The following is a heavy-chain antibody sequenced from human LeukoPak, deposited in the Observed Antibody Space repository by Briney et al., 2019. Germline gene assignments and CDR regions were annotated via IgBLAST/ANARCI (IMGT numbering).Heavy chain of an antibody. CDR2: IYHSGST. D-gene: IGHD4-17*01. Sequence: SETLSLTCVVSGSSISSGYSWGWIRQTPGKGLEWIGSIYHSGSTYYKPSLKSQVTISVDTSKNQFSLKLTSVTAADTAVYYCARVRDGDYCDYWGQGILVTVSS. CDR3: ARVRDGDYCDY. J-gene: IGHJ4*02. V-gene: IGHV4-38-2*01. CDR1: GSSISSGYS.